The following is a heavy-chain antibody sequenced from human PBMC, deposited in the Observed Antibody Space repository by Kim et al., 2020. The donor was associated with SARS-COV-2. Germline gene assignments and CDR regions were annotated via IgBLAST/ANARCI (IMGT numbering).Heavy chain of an antibody. D-gene: IGHD3-16*01. V-gene: IGHV1-2*02. J-gene: IGHJ4*02. CDR3: AREGVGPGGESQPGDY. CDR2: INPNNGVT. Sequence: ASVKVSCKASGYRITGYYIHWVRQAPGQGLEWMGWINPNNGVTKSAQKFKGSVTMTRDTSISTVYMELYTLTSDDTAVYLCAREGVGPGGESQPGDYWGQGTLVTVSS. CDR1: GYRITGYY.